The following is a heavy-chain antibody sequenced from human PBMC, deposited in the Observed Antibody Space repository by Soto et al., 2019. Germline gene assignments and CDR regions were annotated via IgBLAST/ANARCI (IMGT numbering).Heavy chain of an antibody. CDR2: INAGNGNT. V-gene: IGHV1-3*01. D-gene: IGHD2-15*01. Sequence: ASVKVSCKSSGYPFTSYAIHWVRQAPGQRLEWMGWINAGNGNTKYSQKFQGRVTITRDTSASTAYMELSSLRSEDTAVYYCASEIRMGLGRWFDPWGKGTLVTVSS. CDR3: ASEIRMGLGRWFDP. J-gene: IGHJ5*02. CDR1: GYPFTSYA.